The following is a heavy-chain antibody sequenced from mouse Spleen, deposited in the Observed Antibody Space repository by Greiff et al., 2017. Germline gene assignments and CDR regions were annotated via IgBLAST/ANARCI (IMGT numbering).Heavy chain of an antibody. V-gene: IGHV1-50*01. D-gene: IGHD1-1*01. J-gene: IGHJ4*01. CDR3: AIVYYDGSSHAMDY. Sequence: QVQLQQPGAELVKPGASVKLSCKASGYTFTSYWMQWVKQRPGQGLEWIGEIDPSDSYTNYNQKFKGKATLTVDTSSSTAYMQLSSLTSEDSAVYYCAIVYYDGSSHAMDYWGQGTSVTVSS. CDR2: IDPSDSYT. CDR1: GYTFTSYW.